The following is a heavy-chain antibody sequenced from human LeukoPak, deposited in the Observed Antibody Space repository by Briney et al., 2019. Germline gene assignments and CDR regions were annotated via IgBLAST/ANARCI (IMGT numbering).Heavy chain of an antibody. V-gene: IGHV4-39*07. D-gene: IGHD5-18*01. CDR1: GGSISSSSYY. J-gene: IGHJ4*02. CDR3: ARAKDSYGEDLFDY. CDR2: IYYSGST. Sequence: SETLSLTCTVSGGSISSSSYYWGWIRQPPGKGLEWIGSIYYSGSTYYNPSLKSRVTISVDTSKHQFSLKLSSVTAADTAVYYCARAKDSYGEDLFDYWGQGTLVTVSS.